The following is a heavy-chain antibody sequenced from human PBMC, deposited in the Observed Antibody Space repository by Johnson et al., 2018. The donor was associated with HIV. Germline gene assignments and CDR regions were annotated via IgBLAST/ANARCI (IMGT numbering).Heavy chain of an antibody. Sequence: VQLVESGGDLAQPGRSLRLSCAASGFSFDDSAMHWVRQAPGKGLEWVSGISWNSGSIGYADSVKGRFTIPRDNAKNSLYLQMNSLRAEDTALYYCAKDIEATPDAFDIWGQGTMVTVSS. V-gene: IGHV3-9*01. CDR2: ISWNSGSI. CDR1: GFSFDDSA. CDR3: AKDIEATPDAFDI. J-gene: IGHJ3*02.